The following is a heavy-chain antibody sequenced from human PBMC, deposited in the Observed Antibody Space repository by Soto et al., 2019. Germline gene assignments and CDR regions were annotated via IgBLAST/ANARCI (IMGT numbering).Heavy chain of an antibody. Sequence: PSETLSLTCTVSGGSISSGDYYWSWIRQPPGKGLEWIGYIYYSGSTYYNPSLKSRVTISVDTSKNQFSLKLSSVTAADTAVYYCARDNILGILYGGMGFWGQGTTVTVSS. V-gene: IGHV4-30-4*01. CDR3: ARDNILGILYGGMGF. D-gene: IGHD3-3*01. J-gene: IGHJ6*02. CDR1: GGSISSGDYY. CDR2: IYYSGST.